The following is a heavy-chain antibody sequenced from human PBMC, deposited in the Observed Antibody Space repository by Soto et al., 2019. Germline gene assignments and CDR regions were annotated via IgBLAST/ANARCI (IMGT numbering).Heavy chain of an antibody. Sequence: SETLSLTCAVYGGSFSGYYWSWIRQPPGKGLEWIGEINHSGSTNYNPSLKSRVTISVDTSKNQFSLKLSSVTAADTAVYYCARDPHPSLTWLVRGRAFDIWGQGTMVTVSS. J-gene: IGHJ3*02. CDR1: GGSFSGYY. CDR2: INHSGST. V-gene: IGHV4-34*01. D-gene: IGHD6-19*01. CDR3: ARDPHPSLTWLVRGRAFDI.